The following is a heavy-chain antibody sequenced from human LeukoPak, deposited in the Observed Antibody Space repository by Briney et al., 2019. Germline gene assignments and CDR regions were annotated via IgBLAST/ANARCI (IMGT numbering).Heavy chain of an antibody. J-gene: IGHJ4*02. CDR3: ARGRSGWLLPFDY. CDR2: IYYSGST. CDR1: GGSISSGGYY. D-gene: IGHD6-19*01. V-gene: IGHV4-31*03. Sequence: PSQTLSLTCTVSGGSISSGGYYWSWIRQHPGKGLEWIGYIYYSGSTNYNPSLKSRVTISVDTSKNQFSLKLSSVTAADTAVYYCARGRSGWLLPFDYWGQGTLVTVSS.